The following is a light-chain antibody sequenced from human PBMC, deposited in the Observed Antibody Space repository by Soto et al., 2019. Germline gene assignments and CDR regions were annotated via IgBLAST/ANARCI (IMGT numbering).Light chain of an antibody. Sequence: QSVLTQPRSVSGSPGQSVTISCTGTSSDVGGYNYVSWFQQHPGKAPKLMIYGVTERPSGVPDRFSGSKSGNTASLTISGLQAEDEADYYCCSYAVNFDVFGTGTKLTVL. CDR2: GVT. J-gene: IGLJ1*01. CDR3: CSYAVNFDV. V-gene: IGLV2-11*01. CDR1: SSDVGGYNY.